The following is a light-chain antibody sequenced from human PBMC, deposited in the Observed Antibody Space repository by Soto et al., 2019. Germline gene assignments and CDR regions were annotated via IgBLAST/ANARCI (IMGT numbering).Light chain of an antibody. J-gene: IGLJ2*01. CDR1: SSNIGAGYD. CDR2: GNS. CDR3: QSYDSSLSGPV. V-gene: IGLV1-40*01. Sequence: QSVLTQPPSVSGAPGQRVTISCTGSSSNIGAGYDVHWYQQLPGTAPKLLIYGNSNRPSGVPDRFSGSKSGTSPSLAITGLQAEDEADYYCQSYDSSLSGPVFGGGTKLTVL.